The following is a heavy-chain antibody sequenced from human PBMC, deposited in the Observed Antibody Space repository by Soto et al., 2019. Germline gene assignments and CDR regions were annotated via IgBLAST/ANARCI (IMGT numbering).Heavy chain of an antibody. J-gene: IGHJ4*02. CDR2: ISYDGSNK. CDR1: GFTFSNYG. V-gene: IGHV3-30*18. Sequence: QVQLVESGGGVVQPGRSLRLSCAASGFTFSNYGMHWVRQAPGKGLEWVAVISYDGSNKYYADSVKGRFTISRDNSKNTLYLQMNSLRAEDTAVYYCAKDRDPYYDSSGCGYWGQGTLVTVSS. CDR3: AKDRDPYYDSSGCGY. D-gene: IGHD3-22*01.